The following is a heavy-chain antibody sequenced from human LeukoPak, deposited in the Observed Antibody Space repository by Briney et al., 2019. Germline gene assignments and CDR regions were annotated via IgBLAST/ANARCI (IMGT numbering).Heavy chain of an antibody. Sequence: PSETLSLTCGVYGGSFSGFYCTWIRQPPGKGLEWIGEIHPSGSTNYNPSLVSRVTMSLDTSKNQFSLKLTSVTAADTAVYFCARGLDTYKSGIDWGQGTLVTVSS. V-gene: IGHV4-34*01. CDR1: GGSFSGFY. CDR3: ARGLDTYKSGID. D-gene: IGHD3-3*01. CDR2: IHPSGST. J-gene: IGHJ4*02.